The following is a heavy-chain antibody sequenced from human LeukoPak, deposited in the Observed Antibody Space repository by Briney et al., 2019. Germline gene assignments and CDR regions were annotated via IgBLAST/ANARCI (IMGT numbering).Heavy chain of an antibody. CDR2: IKQDGSEK. D-gene: IGHD3-10*01. V-gene: IGHV3-7*01. CDR1: GFTFSSYW. J-gene: IGHJ1*01. CDR3: ARADGLLWFGEPLGH. Sequence: GGSLRLSCAASGFTFSSYWMSWVRQAPGKGLEWVANIKQDGSEKYYVDSVKGRFTISRDNAKNSLYLQMNSLRAEDTAVYYCARADGLLWFGEPLGHWGQGTLVTVSS.